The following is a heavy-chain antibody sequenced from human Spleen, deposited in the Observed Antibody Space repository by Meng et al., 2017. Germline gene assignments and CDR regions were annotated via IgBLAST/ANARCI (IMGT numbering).Heavy chain of an antibody. CDR3: ARFWGYFDY. CDR2: VYHSGST. V-gene: IGHV4-4*02. J-gene: IGHJ4*02. CDR1: GFTFSNAW. Sequence: GSLRLSCAASGFTFSNAWMTWVRQAPGKGLEWIGNVYHSGSTYYNPSLKSRVAISVDTSKNQFSLKLNSVTAADTAVYYCARFWGYFDYWGQGALVTVSS. D-gene: IGHD7-27*01.